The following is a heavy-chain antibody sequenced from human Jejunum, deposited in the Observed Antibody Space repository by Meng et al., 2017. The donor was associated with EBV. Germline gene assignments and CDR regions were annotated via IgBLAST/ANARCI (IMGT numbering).Heavy chain of an antibody. CDR1: GDSVSGYNY. Sequence: QVQLQESGPGLLKPSETLSLTCSVSGDSVSGYNYWTWIRQPPGKGLEWIGNMYYTGKAIYKPSHQSRVTISVDTSKNQFSLRVTSVTAADTAIYYCARGRGYDYGDSWGQGTLVTVSS. CDR2: MYYTGKA. V-gene: IGHV4-61*01. D-gene: IGHD4/OR15-4a*01. CDR3: ARGRGYDYGDS. J-gene: IGHJ5*02.